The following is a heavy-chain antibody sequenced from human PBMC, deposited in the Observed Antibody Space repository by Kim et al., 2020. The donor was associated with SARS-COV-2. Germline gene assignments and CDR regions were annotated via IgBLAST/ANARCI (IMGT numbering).Heavy chain of an antibody. J-gene: IGHJ4*02. CDR2: ISYDGSNK. D-gene: IGHD2-15*01. CDR1: GFTFSSYG. CDR3: AKHGVVVAATFDY. Sequence: GGSLRLSCVASGFTFSSYGMHWVRQAPGKGLEWVAVISYDGSNKYYADSVKGRFTISRDNSKNTLYLQMNSLRAEDTAVYYCAKHGVVVAATFDYWGQGTLVTVSS. V-gene: IGHV3-30*18.